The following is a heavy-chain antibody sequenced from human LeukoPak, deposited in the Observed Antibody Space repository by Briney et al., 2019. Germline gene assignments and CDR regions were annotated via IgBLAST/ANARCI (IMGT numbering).Heavy chain of an antibody. V-gene: IGHV4-39*07. CDR1: GNSISSSSYY. Sequence: SETLSLTCTVSGNSISSSSYYWVWIRQPPGKGLEWIGSINYYGKTYYNPSVKSRVTISVDTSKNQFSLKLSSVTAADTAVYYCARGRGSRITGTFRSSAGNFDYWGQGTLVTVSS. J-gene: IGHJ4*02. CDR2: INYYGKT. CDR3: ARGRGSRITGTFRSSAGNFDY. D-gene: IGHD1-20*01.